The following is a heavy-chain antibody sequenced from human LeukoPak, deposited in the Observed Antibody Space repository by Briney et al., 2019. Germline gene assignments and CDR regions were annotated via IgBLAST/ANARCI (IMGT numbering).Heavy chain of an antibody. J-gene: IGHJ4*02. D-gene: IGHD3-10*01. CDR2: IRFDGSNK. CDR3: AKDSKRWKTYYYASGSYHFDY. Sequence: GGSLRLSCAASGFTFSSYGMHWVRQAPGKGLEWVAFIRFDGSNKYYADSVKDRFTISRDNSKNTLYLQMNGLRPEDTAVYYCAKDSKRWKTYYYASGSYHFDYWGQGTLVTVSS. V-gene: IGHV3-30*02. CDR1: GFTFSSYG.